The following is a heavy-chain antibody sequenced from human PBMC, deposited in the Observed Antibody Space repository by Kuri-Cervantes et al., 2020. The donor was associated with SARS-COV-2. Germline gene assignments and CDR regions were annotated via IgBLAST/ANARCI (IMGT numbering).Heavy chain of an antibody. CDR2: ISSNGGST. J-gene: IGHJ4*02. CDR1: GFTFSSYA. D-gene: IGHD1-26*01. CDR3: TRWRVGAKT. Sequence: GESLKISCSASGFTFSSYAMHWVRQAPGKGLEYVSAISSNGGSTYYADSVKGRFTISRDNSKNTLYLQMSSLRAVDTAVYYCTRWRVGAKTWGQGTLVTVSS. V-gene: IGHV3-64D*06.